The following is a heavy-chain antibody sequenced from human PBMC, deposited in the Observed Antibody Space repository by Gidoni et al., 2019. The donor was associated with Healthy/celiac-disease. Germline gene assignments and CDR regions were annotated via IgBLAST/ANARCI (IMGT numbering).Heavy chain of an antibody. V-gene: IGHV3-23*01. CDR1: GFTFSSYA. CDR2: ISGSGGST. CDR3: AKDGPYYYDSSGYYYDY. D-gene: IGHD3-22*01. J-gene: IGHJ4*02. Sequence: EVQLLESGGGLVQPGVSLRLPCAASGFTFSSYAMSWVRQAPGKGMEWVSAISGSGGSTYYADSVKGRFTSSRDNSKNTLYLQMNSLRAEDTAVYYCAKDGPYYYDSSGYYYDYWGQGTLVTVSS.